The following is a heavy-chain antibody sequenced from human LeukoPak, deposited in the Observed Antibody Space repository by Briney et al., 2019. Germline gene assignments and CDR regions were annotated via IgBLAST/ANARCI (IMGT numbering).Heavy chain of an antibody. Sequence: SETLSLTCSISGYSISSGYFWGWIRQPPGKGLEWIGNIHHDGITYYNPSLKGRVTISLDPSKNQFSLKLTSVAAADTALYHCARVHYYDASDYSTSNWFDPWGQGTLVTVSS. CDR1: GYSISSGYF. D-gene: IGHD3-22*01. J-gene: IGHJ5*02. V-gene: IGHV4-38-2*02. CDR3: ARVHYYDASDYSTSNWFDP. CDR2: IHHDGIT.